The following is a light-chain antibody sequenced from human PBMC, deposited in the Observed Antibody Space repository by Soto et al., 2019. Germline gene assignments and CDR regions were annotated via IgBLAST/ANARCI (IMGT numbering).Light chain of an antibody. J-gene: IGLJ3*02. CDR3: SSYSRNNTLV. CDR2: DVN. V-gene: IGLV2-18*02. CDR1: TSDIDNYDS. Sequence: QSALTQPPSVSGSPGQSVTISCTGTTSDIDNYDSVSWYQQAPGTAPKLIIYDVNNRPSGAPDRFSGSTSGNTASLTISRLQAEDETDYFCSSYSRNNTLVFGGGTKLTVL.